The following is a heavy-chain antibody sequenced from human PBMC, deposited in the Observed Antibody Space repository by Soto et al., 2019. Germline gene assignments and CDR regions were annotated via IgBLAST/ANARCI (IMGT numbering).Heavy chain of an antibody. Sequence: SLRLSCAASGFTFSRYAMHWVRQAPGKGLEWVAVISYDGSNKYYAVSVKGRFTISRDNSKNTLYLQMNSLRAEDTAVYYCAREIAPERWDRIAARPGFYYYHGMRVGGQGSTVTGSS. V-gene: IGHV3-30-3*01. CDR2: ISYDGSNK. J-gene: IGHJ6*02. CDR1: GFTFSRYA. CDR3: AREIAPERWDRIAARPGFYYYHGMRV. D-gene: IGHD6-6*01.